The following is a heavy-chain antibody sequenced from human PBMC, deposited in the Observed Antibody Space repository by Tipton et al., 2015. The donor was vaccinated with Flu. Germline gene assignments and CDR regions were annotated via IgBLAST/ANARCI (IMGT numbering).Heavy chain of an antibody. D-gene: IGHD6-13*01. CDR3: ARDYGKAALGDL. J-gene: IGHJ3*01. Sequence: CAASGFTFSNYWMSWVRQVPGQGLEWVANIREDGSEKYCVDSVKGRFTISRDSAKNSLYLQMNSLRAEDTAIYYCARDYGKAALGDLWGQGTMVTVSS. CDR1: GFTFSNYW. V-gene: IGHV3-7*01. CDR2: IREDGSEK.